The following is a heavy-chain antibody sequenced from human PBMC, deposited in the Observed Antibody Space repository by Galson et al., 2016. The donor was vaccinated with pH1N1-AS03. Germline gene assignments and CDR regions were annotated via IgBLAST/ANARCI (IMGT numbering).Heavy chain of an antibody. D-gene: IGHD5-12*01. CDR1: GGTFSRYA. Sequence: QSGAEVKKPGESLKISCKASGGTFSRYAFSWVRQAPGQGLEWMGGVIPIFGTTNYAQKFQGRVKITADKSTSTAYLELRRLRSDDTAVYYCARAMVATTYYGIDVWGQGTTVSFSA. CDR3: ARAMVATTYYGIDV. CDR2: VIPIFGTT. J-gene: IGHJ6*01. V-gene: IGHV1-69*06.